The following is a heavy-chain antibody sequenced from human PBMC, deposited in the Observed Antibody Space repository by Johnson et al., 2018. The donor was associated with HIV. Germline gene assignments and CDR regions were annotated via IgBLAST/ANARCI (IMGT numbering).Heavy chain of an antibody. CDR3: ARDWNNWNYGVPDAFDI. CDR1: GFTVSNYG. CDR2: IRFDGSNK. J-gene: IGHJ3*02. D-gene: IGHD1-7*01. Sequence: QMLLVESGGGLVQPGRSLRLSCAASGFTVSNYGMHWVRQAPGKGLEWVAFIRFDGSNKYYADSVKGRFTISRDNSKNTLYLQMNSRRAEDTAVYYCARDWNNWNYGVPDAFDIWGQGTMVTVSS. V-gene: IGHV3-30*02.